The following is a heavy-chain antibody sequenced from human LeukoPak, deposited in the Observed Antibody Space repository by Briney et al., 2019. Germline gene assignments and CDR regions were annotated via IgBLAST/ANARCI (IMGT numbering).Heavy chain of an antibody. V-gene: IGHV4-34*01. J-gene: IGHJ5*02. D-gene: IGHD5-18*01. CDR1: GGSFSGYY. Sequence: PSETLSLTCAVYGGSFSGYYWSWIRQPPGKGLEWIGEINHSGSTNYNPSLKSRVTISVDTSKNQFSLKLSSVTAADTAVYYCARGRLRGYSYGTRWFDPWGQGTLVTVSS. CDR3: ARGRLRGYSYGTRWFDP. CDR2: INHSGST.